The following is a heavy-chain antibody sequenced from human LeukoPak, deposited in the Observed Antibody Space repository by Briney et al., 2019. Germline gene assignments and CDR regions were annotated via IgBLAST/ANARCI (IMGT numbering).Heavy chain of an antibody. J-gene: IGHJ4*02. CDR2: IGGRRTYT. D-gene: IGHD4-17*01. CDR3: ARGDDYGDRNYLDS. CDR1: GLTFRSYP. Sequence: GGSLRLSCAASGLTFRSYPMTWVRQPPGKGLEWVSSIGGRRTYTYYADSVKGRFTISRDNAKNSLDLQMNNLRAEDTAVYYCARGDDYGDRNYLDSWGQGTLVTVSS. V-gene: IGHV3-21*06.